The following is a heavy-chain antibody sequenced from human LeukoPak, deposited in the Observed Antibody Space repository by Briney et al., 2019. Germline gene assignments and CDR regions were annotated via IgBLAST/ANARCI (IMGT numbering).Heavy chain of an antibody. CDR2: INAGNGNT. Sequence: ASVKVSCKASGYTFTSYAMHWVRQAPGQRLEWMGWINAGNGNTKYSQKFQGRVTITRDTSTSTAYMELSSLRSEDTAVYYCAREGRAWDAFDIWGQGTMVTVSS. CDR1: GYTFTSYA. V-gene: IGHV1-3*01. D-gene: IGHD1-26*01. J-gene: IGHJ3*02. CDR3: AREGRAWDAFDI.